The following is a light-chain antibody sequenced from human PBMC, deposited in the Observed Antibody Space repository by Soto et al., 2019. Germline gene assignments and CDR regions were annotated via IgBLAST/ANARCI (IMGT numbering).Light chain of an antibody. CDR1: ISDVGRYDY. CDR2: EVS. V-gene: IGLV2-14*01. Sequence: QCSLTQPASVSGSPGQSITISCTGTISDVGRYDYVSWYQQHPGKAPKLMVSEVSHRPSGVSNRFSGSKSGNTASLTISGLQAEDEADYYRRSYSTMGTYVFGAGTKVTVL. J-gene: IGLJ1*01. CDR3: RSYSTMGTYV.